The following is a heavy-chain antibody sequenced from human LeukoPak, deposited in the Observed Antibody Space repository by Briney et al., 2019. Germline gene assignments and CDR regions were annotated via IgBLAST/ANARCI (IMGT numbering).Heavy chain of an antibody. CDR1: GFTFSSYA. V-gene: IGHV3-48*03. J-gene: IGHJ4*02. D-gene: IGHD3-10*01. CDR2: ISSSGTTT. Sequence: GGSLRLSCAASGFTFSSYAMSWVRQAPGKGLAWVSYISSSGTTTFYAASVKGRFTVSRDNAKNSLYLQMNSLRAEDTAVYYCARGYGSGSSHIDYWGQGTLVTVSS. CDR3: ARGYGSGSSHIDY.